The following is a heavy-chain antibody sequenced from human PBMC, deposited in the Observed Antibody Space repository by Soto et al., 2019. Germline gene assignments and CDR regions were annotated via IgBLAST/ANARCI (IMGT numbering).Heavy chain of an antibody. Sequence: SETLSLTCTVSCGSVSSGSYYWSWIRQPPGKGLEWIGYIYYSGSTNYNPSLKSRVTISVDTSKNQFSLKLSSVTAADTAVYYCARGGSWGKYYGMDVWGQGTTVTVSS. CDR3: ARGGSWGKYYGMDV. J-gene: IGHJ6*02. CDR2: IYYSGST. CDR1: CGSVSSGSYY. D-gene: IGHD6-13*01. V-gene: IGHV4-61*01.